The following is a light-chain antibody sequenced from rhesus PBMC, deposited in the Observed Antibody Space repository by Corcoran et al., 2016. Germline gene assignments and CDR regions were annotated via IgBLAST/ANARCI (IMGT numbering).Light chain of an antibody. CDR1: ESVGSY. V-gene: IGKV3-40*03. J-gene: IGKJ1*01. Sequence: EIVMTQSPATLSLSPGETATLSCRASESVGSYLAWYQQKPGQAPKVLVHSTSFRATGTPDRFIGSGSRTEFTLTMSSLEPEDVGFYDCQQYNDLLWTFGHGTKVEIK. CDR2: STS. CDR3: QQYNDLLWT.